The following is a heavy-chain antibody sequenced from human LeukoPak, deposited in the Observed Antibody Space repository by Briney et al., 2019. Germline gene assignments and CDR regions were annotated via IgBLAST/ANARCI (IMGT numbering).Heavy chain of an antibody. J-gene: IGHJ4*02. CDR2: MNPNSGNT. CDR1: GGTFSSYA. Sequence: ASVKVSCKASGGTFSSYAISWVRQATGQGLEWMGWMNPNSGNTGYAQKFQGRVTMTRNTSISTAYMELSSLRSEDTAVYYCARTLLGSGKWGQGTLVTVSS. V-gene: IGHV1-8*02. D-gene: IGHD3-10*01. CDR3: ARTLLGSGK.